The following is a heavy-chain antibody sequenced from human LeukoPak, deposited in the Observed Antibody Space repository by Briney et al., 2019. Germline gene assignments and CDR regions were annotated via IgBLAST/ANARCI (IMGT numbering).Heavy chain of an antibody. CDR1: GFTFSSYA. V-gene: IGHV3-23*01. D-gene: IGHD4-11*01. J-gene: IGHJ6*02. Sequence: GGSLRLSCAASGFTFSSYAMSWVRQAPGEGLEWVSALRGGGGNTYYADSVKGRFTISRDNSKNTLYLQMNSLRAEDTAVYYCAKDSYSILRYGMDVWGQGTTVIVSS. CDR2: LRGGGGNT. CDR3: AKDSYSILRYGMDV.